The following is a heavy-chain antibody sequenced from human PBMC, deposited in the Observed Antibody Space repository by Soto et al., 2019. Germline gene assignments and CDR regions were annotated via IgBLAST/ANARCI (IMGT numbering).Heavy chain of an antibody. CDR3: ARGGRGGYVYGTYYYYYYGMDV. CDR1: GGTFSSYA. J-gene: IGHJ6*02. CDR2: IIPIFGTA. V-gene: IGHV1-69*01. D-gene: IGHD3-10*01. Sequence: QVQLVQSGAAVKKPGSSVKVSCKASGGTFSSYAISWVRQAPGQGLEWMGGIIPIFGTANYAQKFQGRVTITADESTSTAYMERSSLRAEDTAVYYCARGGRGGYVYGTYYYYYYGMDVWGQGATVTVSS.